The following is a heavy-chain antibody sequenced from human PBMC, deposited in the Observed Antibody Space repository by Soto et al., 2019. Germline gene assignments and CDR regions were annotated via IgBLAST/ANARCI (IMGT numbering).Heavy chain of an antibody. CDR3: AKDLAATQTYYYYYGMDV. D-gene: IGHD2-15*01. J-gene: IGHJ6*02. CDR2: ISWDGGST. V-gene: IGHV3-43*01. CDR1: GFTFDDYT. Sequence: GGSLRLSCAASGFTFDDYTMHWVRQAPGKGLEWVSLISWDGGSTYYADSVKGRFTISRDNSKNSLYLQMNSLRTEDTALYYCAKDLAATQTYYYYYGMDVWGQGTTVTVSS.